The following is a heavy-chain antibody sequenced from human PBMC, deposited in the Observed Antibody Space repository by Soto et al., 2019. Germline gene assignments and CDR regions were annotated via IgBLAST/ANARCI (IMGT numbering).Heavy chain of an antibody. V-gene: IGHV3-74*01. CDR1: GFTFSSYW. Sequence: EVQLVESGGGLVQPGGSLRLSCAASGFTFSSYWMHWVRQAPGKGLVWVSRIKSDGSGTYYADSVKGRLTISRDNAKNTLDRQMNSLRAGDTAVYYCARGDGDYYDGNGYLGRHWGQGTLVTVSS. J-gene: IGHJ4*02. D-gene: IGHD3-22*01. CDR2: IKSDGSGT. CDR3: ARGDGDYYDGNGYLGRH.